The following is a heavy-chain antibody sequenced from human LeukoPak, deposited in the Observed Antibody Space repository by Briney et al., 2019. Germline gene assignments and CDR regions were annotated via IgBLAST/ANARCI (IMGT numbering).Heavy chain of an antibody. CDR2: VKKDASEK. V-gene: IGHV3-7*01. CDR1: GFTFSNNW. D-gene: IGHD6-13*01. CDR3: ARDDRVAAIYYYYYMDV. Sequence: GGSLRLSCAASGFTFSNNWMTWVRQAPGKGLEWVASVKKDASEKYYVDSVKGRFTISRDNAKNSLYLQMNSLRAEDTAVYYCARDDRVAAIYYYYYMDVWGKGTTVTVSS. J-gene: IGHJ6*03.